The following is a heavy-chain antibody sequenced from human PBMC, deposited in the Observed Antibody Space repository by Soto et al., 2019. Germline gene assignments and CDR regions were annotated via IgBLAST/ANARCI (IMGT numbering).Heavy chain of an antibody. CDR3: ARRATVAGEILDY. Sequence: SVKVSCKASGGTFSSYAISWVRQAPGQGLEWMGGIIPIFGTANYAQKFQGRVTITADKSTSTAYMELSSLRSEDTAVYYCARRATVAGEILDYWGQGTLVTVSS. CDR1: GGTFSSYA. V-gene: IGHV1-69*06. D-gene: IGHD6-19*01. J-gene: IGHJ4*02. CDR2: IIPIFGTA.